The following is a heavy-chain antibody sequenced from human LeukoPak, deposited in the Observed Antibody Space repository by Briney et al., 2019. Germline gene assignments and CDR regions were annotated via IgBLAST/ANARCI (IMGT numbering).Heavy chain of an antibody. CDR3: ARDLVCTMNCKDS. J-gene: IGHJ4*02. Sequence: GASVKVSCKASGGTFSSDAISWVRQAPGQGLEWMGRIIPNLGMALYAQKFKGRVTITADKSPSTAYMELSSLTSEDTAVYFCARDLVCTMNCKDSWGQGTLVTVS. CDR2: IIPNLGMA. CDR1: GGTFSSDA. V-gene: IGHV1-69*04. D-gene: IGHD2-2*01.